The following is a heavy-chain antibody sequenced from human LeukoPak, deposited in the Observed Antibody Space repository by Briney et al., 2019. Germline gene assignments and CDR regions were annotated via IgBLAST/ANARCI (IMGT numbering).Heavy chain of an antibody. CDR2: ISDTGSTI. J-gene: IGHJ4*02. Sequence: GGSLRLSCAASGFTFSSYELNWVRQAPGKGLEWVSYISDTGSTIYYADSVEGRFTISRDNAKNSLYLQMNSLRAEDTAVYYCARGRPPFYMVRGVIIPHFDYWGQGTLVTVSS. CDR1: GFTFSSYE. V-gene: IGHV3-48*03. CDR3: ARGRPPFYMVRGVIIPHFDY. D-gene: IGHD3-10*01.